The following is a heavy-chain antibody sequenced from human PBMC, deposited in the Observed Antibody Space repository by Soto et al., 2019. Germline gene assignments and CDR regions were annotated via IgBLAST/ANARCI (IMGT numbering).Heavy chain of an antibody. Sequence: PGGSLRLSCAASGYTFTSYAMHWVRQAPGQRLEWMGWINAGNGNTKYSQKFQGRVTITRDTSASTAYMELSSLRSEDTAVYYCARDRGIFGVVINLYYMDVWGKGTTVTVSS. CDR2: INAGNGNT. V-gene: IGHV1-3*01. CDR3: ARDRGIFGVVINLYYMDV. J-gene: IGHJ6*03. D-gene: IGHD3-3*01. CDR1: GYTFTSYA.